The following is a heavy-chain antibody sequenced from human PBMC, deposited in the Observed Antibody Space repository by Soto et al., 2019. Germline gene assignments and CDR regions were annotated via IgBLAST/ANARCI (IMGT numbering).Heavy chain of an antibody. CDR1: GGTFSSYA. V-gene: IGHV1-69*01. Sequence: QVQLVQSGAEVKKPGSSVKVSCTASGGTFSSYAISWVRQAPGQGLEWMGGLIPIFGTANYAQKFQGRVTITADESTSTAYMELSSVRSEDTAVYYCGRARPLMYDSSGYDIDLWGQGTLVTVSS. J-gene: IGHJ4*02. CDR2: LIPIFGTA. D-gene: IGHD3-22*01. CDR3: GRARPLMYDSSGYDIDL.